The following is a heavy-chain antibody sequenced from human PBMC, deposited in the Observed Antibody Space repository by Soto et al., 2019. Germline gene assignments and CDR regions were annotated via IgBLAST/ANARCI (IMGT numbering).Heavy chain of an antibody. Sequence: PSETLSLTCTVSGGSISSSSYYWGWIRQPPGKGLEWIGSIYYSGSTYYNPSLKSRVTISVDTSKNQFSLKLSSVTAADTAVYYCARQDTSGYAFDSWGPGTLVTVSS. CDR3: ARQDTSGYAFDS. J-gene: IGHJ4*02. CDR2: IYYSGST. CDR1: GGSISSSSYY. D-gene: IGHD3-22*01. V-gene: IGHV4-39*01.